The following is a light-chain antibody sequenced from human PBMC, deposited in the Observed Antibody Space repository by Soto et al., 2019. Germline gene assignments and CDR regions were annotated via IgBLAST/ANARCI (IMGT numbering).Light chain of an antibody. J-gene: IGKJ2*01. CDR2: GAS. CDR3: LQYYNYPRT. CDR1: QDISSE. Sequence: AIQMTQSPSSLSASVGDRVTLTCRASQDISSELGWYQQKSGTAPKLLIYGASNIQSGVPSRFSGSGSGTDFTLTISSLQPEDFATYYCLQYYNYPRTFGQGTNLEI. V-gene: IGKV1-6*01.